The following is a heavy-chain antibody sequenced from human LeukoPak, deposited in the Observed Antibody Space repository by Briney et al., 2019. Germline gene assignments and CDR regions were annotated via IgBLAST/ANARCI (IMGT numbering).Heavy chain of an antibody. Sequence: ASVKVSCQASRYTFTGYYMNWVRQPPGQGLERMGRINPNSGGTNYAQKFQGRVTMTSDTSISTAYIELSRLRSDATAVYYCARLNHHEGIVVVPAAMQDYYYYYMDVWGKGTTVTVSS. CDR1: RYTFTGYY. CDR2: INPNSGGT. D-gene: IGHD2-2*01. CDR3: ARLNHHEGIVVVPAAMQDYYYYYMDV. J-gene: IGHJ6*03. V-gene: IGHV1-2*06.